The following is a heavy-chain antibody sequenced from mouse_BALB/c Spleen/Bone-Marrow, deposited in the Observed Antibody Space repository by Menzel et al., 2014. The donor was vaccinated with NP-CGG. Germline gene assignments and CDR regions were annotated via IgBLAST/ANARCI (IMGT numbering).Heavy chain of an antibody. CDR1: RFTFGSYG. Sequence: EVNVVDSGGGLVQPGGSLELSCAASRFTFGSYGMSWVRQTPDKRLELVATINSNGGSTYYPDSVKGRFTISRDNAKNTLYLQMSSLKSEDTAMYYCARDRYYGYAMDYWGQGTSVTVSS. CDR3: ARDRYYGYAMDY. V-gene: IGHV5-6-3*01. J-gene: IGHJ4*01. D-gene: IGHD1-1*01. CDR2: INSNGGST.